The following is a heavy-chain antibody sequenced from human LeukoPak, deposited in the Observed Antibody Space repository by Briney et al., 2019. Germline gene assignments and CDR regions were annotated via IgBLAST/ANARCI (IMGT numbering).Heavy chain of an antibody. V-gene: IGHV3-7*05. CDR3: AKDHLTYNVAPDGGFDI. J-gene: IGHJ3*02. Sequence: PGGSLRLSCAASGFTFSNLWMSWVRQAPGKGLEWVANINEDGSAKTHVDSVKGRFTISRDNTKNSLYLQMNSLRAEDTAVYYCAKDHLTYNVAPDGGFDIWGQGTMVTVSS. CDR1: GFTFSNLW. D-gene: IGHD2-21*01. CDR2: INEDGSAK.